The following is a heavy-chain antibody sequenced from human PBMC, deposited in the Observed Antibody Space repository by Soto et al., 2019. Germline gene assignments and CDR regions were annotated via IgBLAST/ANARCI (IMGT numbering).Heavy chain of an antibody. V-gene: IGHV3-30*18. J-gene: IGHJ4*02. CDR2: ISHDGSDK. Sequence: GGSLRLSCAASGLIFGSYALHWVRQAPGKGLEWVAVISHDGSDKYYADSMKGRFIISRDNSENTLFLNMNSLKPEDTAVYYCAKENQHLVHDYWGQGTLVTVSS. CDR3: AKENQHLVHDY. CDR1: GLIFGSYA. D-gene: IGHD6-13*01.